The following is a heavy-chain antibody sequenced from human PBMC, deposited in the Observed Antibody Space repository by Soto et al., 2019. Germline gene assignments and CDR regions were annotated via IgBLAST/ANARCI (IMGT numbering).Heavy chain of an antibody. CDR2: ISGSGGST. V-gene: IGHV3-23*01. Sequence: EVQLLEYGGGLVQPGGSLRLSCAASGFTFSSYAMSSVRQAPGKGLEWVSAISGSGGSTYYVDSVKGPFTISRDNSKNTRYLQMNSLRAEDTAVYYCLVYYSRACHMWGPGTVVTVSS. J-gene: IGHJ3*02. CDR1: GFTFSSYA. D-gene: IGHD4-4*01. CDR3: LVYYSRACHM.